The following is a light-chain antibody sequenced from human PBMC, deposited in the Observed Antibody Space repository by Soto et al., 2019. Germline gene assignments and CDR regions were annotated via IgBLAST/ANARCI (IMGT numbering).Light chain of an antibody. CDR2: AAS. V-gene: IGKV1-17*01. CDR1: QGIRHD. J-gene: IGKJ1*01. Sequence: RMTQSPSSFSASTGDSVTIXXRASQGIRHDLGWYQQRPGKAPKRXIYAASTLQPGVPSRFSGSGAGTDFTLTISSLQPEDFATYYCLQHNTYPRTFGQGTKVDIK. CDR3: LQHNTYPRT.